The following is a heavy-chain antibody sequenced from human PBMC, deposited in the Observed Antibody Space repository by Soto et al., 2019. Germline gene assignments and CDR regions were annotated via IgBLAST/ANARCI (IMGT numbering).Heavy chain of an antibody. D-gene: IGHD3-22*01. V-gene: IGHV1-69*13. CDR2: IIPIFGTA. CDR1: GGTFSSYA. J-gene: IGHJ3*02. Sequence: SSWNVSCKPYGGTFSSYAISRERQAHGQGLEWMGGIIPIFGTANYAQKFQGRVTITADESTSTAYMELSSLRSEDTVVYYCARVIRYYYDSSGSNDAFDIWGQGTMVTVSS. CDR3: ARVIRYYYDSSGSNDAFDI.